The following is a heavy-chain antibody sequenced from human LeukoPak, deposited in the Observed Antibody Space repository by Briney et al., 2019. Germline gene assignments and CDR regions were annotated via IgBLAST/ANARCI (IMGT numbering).Heavy chain of an antibody. V-gene: IGHV4-59*08. J-gene: IGHJ4*02. D-gene: IGHD2-2*02. CDR2: IYSSGNT. CDR1: GGSISNYY. Sequence: SETLSLTCTVSGGSISNYYWTWIRQPPGKGLEWIGYIYSSGNTNYNPSLNSRVTISLDTSKNQFSLMLRSLTAVDTAVYYCARRYTASPGERFDYWGQGTLVTVSS. CDR3: ARRYTASPGERFDY.